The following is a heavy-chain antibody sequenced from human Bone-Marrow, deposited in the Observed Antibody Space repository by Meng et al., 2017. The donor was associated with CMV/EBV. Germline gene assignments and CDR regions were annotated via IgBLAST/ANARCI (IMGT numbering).Heavy chain of an antibody. D-gene: IGHD2-2*01. CDR1: GGSISSGGYY. J-gene: IGHJ5*02. V-gene: IGHV4-31*03. Sequence: SETLSLTCTVSGGSISSGGYYWSWIRQHPGKGLEWIGYIYYSGSTYYHPSLKSRVTISVDTSKNQFSLKLSSVTAADTAGYYCAQSAAKNWFDPWGQGTRVTGSS. CDR3: AQSAAKNWFDP. CDR2: IYYSGST.